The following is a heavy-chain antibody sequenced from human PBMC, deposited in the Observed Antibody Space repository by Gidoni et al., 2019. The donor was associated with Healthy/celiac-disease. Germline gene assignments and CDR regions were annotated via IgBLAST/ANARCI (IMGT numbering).Heavy chain of an antibody. CDR2: IYYSGST. V-gene: IGHV4-39*02. CDR3: ARENMIVKDYYYYYGMDV. CDR1: GGSISSSSYY. J-gene: IGHJ6*02. Sequence: QLQLQESGPGLVRPPETLSLTCTVSGGSISSSSYYWGWIRQPPGKGLEWIGSIYYSGSTYYNPSLKSRVTISVDTSKNQFSLKLSSVTAADTAVYYCARENMIVKDYYYYYGMDVWGQGTTVTVSS. D-gene: IGHD3-22*01.